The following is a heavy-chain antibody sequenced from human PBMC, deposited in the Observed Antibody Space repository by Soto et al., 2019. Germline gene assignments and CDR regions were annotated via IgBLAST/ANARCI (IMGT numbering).Heavy chain of an antibody. CDR2: INPNSGDT. D-gene: IGHD3-22*01. CDR3: VRPNNYDTSGYKYDW. Sequence: ASVKVSCKASGYTFTGYHMHWVRQAPGQGLEWMGWINPNSGDTNYAQEFQGRVTMTRDTSISTAYMELSRLTSGDTAVYYCVRPNNYDTSGYKYDWWGQGTLVTVSS. CDR1: GYTFTGYH. V-gene: IGHV1-2*02. J-gene: IGHJ4*02.